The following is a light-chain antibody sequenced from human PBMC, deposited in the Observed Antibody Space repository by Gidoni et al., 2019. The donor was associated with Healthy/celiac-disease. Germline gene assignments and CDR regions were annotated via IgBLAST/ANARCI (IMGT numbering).Light chain of an antibody. CDR1: SLRSYY. V-gene: IGLV3-19*01. CDR3: NSREWV. J-gene: IGLJ3*02. Sequence: SSELTQDPAVSVALGQTVRITCQGDSLRSYYASWYQQKPGQAPVLVIYGKNNRPSGIPDRFSGSSSGNTASLTITGAQAEDEADYYCNSREWVFGGGTKLTVL. CDR2: GKN.